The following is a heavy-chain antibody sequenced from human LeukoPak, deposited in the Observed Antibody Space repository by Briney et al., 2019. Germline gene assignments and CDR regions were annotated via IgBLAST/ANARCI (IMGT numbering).Heavy chain of an antibody. CDR3: ARNYYDSSGYFDY. J-gene: IGHJ4*02. D-gene: IGHD3-22*01. CDR2: MIPIFGTA. CDR1: GGTFSSYA. Sequence: ASVKVSCKASGGTFSSYAISWVRQAPGQGLEWMGRMIPIFGTANYAQKFQGRVTITTDESTSTAYMELSSLRSEDTAVYYCARNYYDSSGYFDYWGQGTLVTVSS. V-gene: IGHV1-69*05.